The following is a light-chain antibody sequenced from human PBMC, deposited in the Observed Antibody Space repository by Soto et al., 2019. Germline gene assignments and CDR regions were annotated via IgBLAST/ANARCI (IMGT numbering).Light chain of an antibody. Sequence: IHMTQSPSSVCASLGDIVTITFGASQDISLWLGWYQQKPGNAPKLLIYAASSLQSGVPSRFSGSGYGTDFTLTISSLQPEDFATYSCQQFNNYPRTFGQGTKVDIK. CDR3: QQFNNYPRT. CDR2: AAS. CDR1: QDISLW. V-gene: IGKV1-12*01. J-gene: IGKJ1*01.